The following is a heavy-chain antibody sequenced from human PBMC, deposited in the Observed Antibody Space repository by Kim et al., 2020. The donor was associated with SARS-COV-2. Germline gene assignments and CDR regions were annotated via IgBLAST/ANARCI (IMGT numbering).Heavy chain of an antibody. CDR2: IKQDVSEK. Sequence: GGSLRLSCASSGFTFSSHWMGWVRQAPGEVLEWVANIKQDVSEKYYVDSVKGRFTISRDNAKNSLYLQMNSLRAEDTAVYYCARDGYRSFRGPWYFDLWGRGTLVTVSS. D-gene: IGHD3-10*01. V-gene: IGHV3-7*01. CDR1: GFTFSSHW. CDR3: ARDGYRSFRGPWYFDL. J-gene: IGHJ2*01.